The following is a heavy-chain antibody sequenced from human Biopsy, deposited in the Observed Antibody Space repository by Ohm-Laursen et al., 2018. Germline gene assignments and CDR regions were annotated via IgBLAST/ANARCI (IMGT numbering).Heavy chain of an antibody. CDR3: ARGGSGSGYYGMDV. CDR2: IIPILGTV. CDR1: GDTFTTSA. J-gene: IGHJ6*02. V-gene: IGHV1-69*04. Sequence: ASVKVSCKASGDTFTTSAISWVRQVPGQGLDWMGRIIPILGTVDYGQNFQGRVTIRADTSTTFLELTSLRYDDTAVYYCARGGSGSGYYGMDVWGQGTTVTVSS. D-gene: IGHD3-10*01.